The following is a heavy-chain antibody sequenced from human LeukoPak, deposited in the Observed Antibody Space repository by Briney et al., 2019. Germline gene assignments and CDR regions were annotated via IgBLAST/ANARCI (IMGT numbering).Heavy chain of an antibody. CDR2: INPNSGGT. J-gene: IGHJ4*02. Sequence: ASVKVSCKASGYTFTGYYMHWVRQAPGQGLEWMGWINPNSGGTNYAQKFQGRVTMTRETSISTAYMELSRLRSDDTAVYYCARGGRIQLWNKGFDYWGQGTLVTVSS. CDR1: GYTFTGYY. CDR3: ARGGRIQLWNKGFDY. D-gene: IGHD5-18*01. V-gene: IGHV1-2*02.